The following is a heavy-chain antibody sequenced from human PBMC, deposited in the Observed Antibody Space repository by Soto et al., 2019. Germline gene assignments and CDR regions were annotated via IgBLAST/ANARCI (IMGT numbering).Heavy chain of an antibody. D-gene: IGHD2-2*01. CDR3: ARGFWGCSSTSCYGKNNWFDP. J-gene: IGHJ5*02. Sequence: ASVKVSCKASGYTFTSYDINWVRQATGQGLEWMGWMNPNSGNTGYAQKFQGRVTMTRNTSISTAYMELSSLRSEDTAVYYCARGFWGCSSTSCYGKNNWFDPWGQGTLVTVSS. CDR1: GYTFTSYD. V-gene: IGHV1-8*01. CDR2: MNPNSGNT.